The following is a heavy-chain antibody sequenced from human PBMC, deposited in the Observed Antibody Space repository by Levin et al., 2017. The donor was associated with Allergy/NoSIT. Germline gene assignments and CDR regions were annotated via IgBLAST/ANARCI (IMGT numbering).Heavy chain of an antibody. CDR3: ARQGCSTTSCHTVDF. D-gene: IGHD2-2*01. CDR2: INPADSET. CDR1: GYSFTNSW. V-gene: IGHV5-51*01. Sequence: GESLKISCKGSGYSFTNSWIGWVRQMPGKGLEWMGIINPADSETRYRPSFQGQVTISVDMYISTAYLQWSSLKASDTAMYCCARQGCSTTSCHTVDFWGQGTLVTVSS. J-gene: IGHJ4*02.